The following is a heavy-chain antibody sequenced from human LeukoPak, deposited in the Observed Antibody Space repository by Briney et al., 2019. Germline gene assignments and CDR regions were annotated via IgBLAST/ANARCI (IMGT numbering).Heavy chain of an antibody. J-gene: IGHJ4*02. CDR3: ARDLRSGGVTYGQDS. D-gene: IGHD2-8*02. CDR2: IIPKSGAT. CDR1: GYTFSDSF. Sequence: ASVEVSCKASGYTFSDSFIHWGRQAPGQGLEWMGWIIPKSGATNYSKKFRDRVTVTSDTSTAYMDLSRLTSEDTAVYYCARDLRSGGVTYGQDSWGQGALVTASS. V-gene: IGHV1-2*02.